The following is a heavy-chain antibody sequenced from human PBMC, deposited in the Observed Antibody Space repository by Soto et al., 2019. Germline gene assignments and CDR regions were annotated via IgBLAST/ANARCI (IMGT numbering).Heavy chain of an antibody. CDR2: ISGSGSTI. CDR3: ARVAGLPRPFDY. J-gene: IGHJ4*02. D-gene: IGHD4-17*01. CDR1: GFTFSSYE. Sequence: GGSLRLSCAASGFTFSSYEMNWVRQAPGKGLEWVSYISGSGSTIYYADSVKGRFTISRDNAKNSLYLQMNSLRAEDTAVYYCARVAGLPRPFDYWGQGTLVTVSS. V-gene: IGHV3-48*03.